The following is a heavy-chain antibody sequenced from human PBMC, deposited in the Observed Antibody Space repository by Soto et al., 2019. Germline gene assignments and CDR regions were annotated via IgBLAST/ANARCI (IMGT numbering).Heavy chain of an antibody. CDR2: ISDSGDST. V-gene: IGHV3-23*01. Sequence: EVQLLESGGGLVQPGGSLRLSCAASGFTFSNSAMSWVRQAPGKGLEWVSGISDSGDSTHYADSVNGRFTISGDNSQNTLYLQMNSLRAEDTAVYYCAKASDTTMVPYYFYYGMDVWGQGTTVTVSS. CDR3: AKASDTTMVPYYFYYGMDV. CDR1: GFTFSNSA. J-gene: IGHJ6*02. D-gene: IGHD5-18*01.